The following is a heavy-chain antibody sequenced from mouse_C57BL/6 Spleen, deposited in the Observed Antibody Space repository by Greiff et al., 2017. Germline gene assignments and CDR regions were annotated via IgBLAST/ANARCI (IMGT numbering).Heavy chain of an antibody. Sequence: VQLQQPGAELVKPGASVKMSCKASGYTFTSYWITWVKQRPGQGLEWIGDIYPGSGSTNYNEKFKGKATLTADKSSSTAYMQLRSLTSEDSAVYYCARGADYDWFAYWGQGTLVTVSA. CDR1: GYTFTSYW. D-gene: IGHD2-4*01. CDR2: IYPGSGST. CDR3: ARGADYDWFAY. J-gene: IGHJ3*01. V-gene: IGHV1-55*01.